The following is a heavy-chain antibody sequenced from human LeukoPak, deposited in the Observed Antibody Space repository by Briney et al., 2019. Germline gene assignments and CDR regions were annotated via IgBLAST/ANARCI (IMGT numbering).Heavy chain of an antibody. Sequence: PSETLSLTCSISDGSINSYYWNWIRRPPGKGLEWIGYIYYNGNTNYSPSLKSRVTMSVDTSKNLFSLKVSSVTAADTAVYYCARGRSNYYGMDVWGQGTMVTVSS. CDR2: IYYNGNT. V-gene: IGHV4-59*01. CDR3: ARGRSNYYGMDV. J-gene: IGHJ6*02. D-gene: IGHD1-26*01. CDR1: DGSINSYY.